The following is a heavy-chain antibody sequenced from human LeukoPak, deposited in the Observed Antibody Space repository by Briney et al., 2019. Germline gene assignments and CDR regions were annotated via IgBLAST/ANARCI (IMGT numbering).Heavy chain of an antibody. Sequence: GGSLRLSCAASGLTFSSYSMNWVRQAPGKGLEWVSSISSSSSYIYYADSVKGRFTISRDNAKNSLYLQMNSLRAEDTAVYYCARDLGGPSRDDAFDIWGQGTMVTVSS. V-gene: IGHV3-21*01. CDR1: GLTFSSYS. J-gene: IGHJ3*02. CDR2: ISSSSSYI. CDR3: ARDLGGPSRDDAFDI. D-gene: IGHD3-16*01.